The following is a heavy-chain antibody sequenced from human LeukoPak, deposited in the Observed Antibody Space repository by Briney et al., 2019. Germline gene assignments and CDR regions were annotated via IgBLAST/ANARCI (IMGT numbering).Heavy chain of an antibody. D-gene: IGHD6-19*01. CDR3: AKHGYNSGVYDAFDI. CDR1: GFTFSNFG. J-gene: IGHJ3*02. Sequence: PGGSLRLSCTASGFTFSNFGMHWVRQAPGKGLEWVAVISYDGNTRYSADSVKGRFTVSRDNSKKTLHLQMNSLRAEDTAVYYCAKHGYNSGVYDAFDIWGQGTRVTVSS. V-gene: IGHV3-30*18. CDR2: ISYDGNTR.